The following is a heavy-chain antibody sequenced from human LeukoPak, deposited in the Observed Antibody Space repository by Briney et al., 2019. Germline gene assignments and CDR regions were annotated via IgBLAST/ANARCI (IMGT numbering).Heavy chain of an antibody. Sequence: PSETLSLTCAVYGRSFSGYYWSWIRQPPGKGLEWIGEINHSGSTNYNPSLKSRVTMSVDTSKNQFSLKLSSVTAADTAVYYCARGLTDMSIVGASSAQYYFDYWGQGTLVTVSS. V-gene: IGHV4-34*01. D-gene: IGHD1-26*01. CDR3: ARGLTDMSIVGASSAQYYFDY. J-gene: IGHJ4*02. CDR2: INHSGST. CDR1: GRSFSGYY.